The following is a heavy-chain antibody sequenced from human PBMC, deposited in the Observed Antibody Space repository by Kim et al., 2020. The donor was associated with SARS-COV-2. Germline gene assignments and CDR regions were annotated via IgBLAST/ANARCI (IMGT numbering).Heavy chain of an antibody. CDR2: INHSGST. V-gene: IGHV4-34*01. Sequence: SETLSLTCAVYGGSFSGYYWSWIRQPPGKGLEWIGEINHSGSTNYNPSLKSRVTISVDTSKNQFSLKLTSVTAADTAVYYCARGSYDQGVYYYYGMDVWGQGTTVTVSS. CDR1: GGSFSGYY. D-gene: IGHD3-3*01. J-gene: IGHJ6*02. CDR3: ARGSYDQGVYYYYGMDV.